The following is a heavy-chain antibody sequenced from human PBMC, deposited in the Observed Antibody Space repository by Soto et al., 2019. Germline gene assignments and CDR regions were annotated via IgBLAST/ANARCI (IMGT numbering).Heavy chain of an antibody. CDR2: IYHSGST. D-gene: IGHD3-10*01. Sequence: QVQLQESGPGLVKPSGTLSLTCAVSGGSISSSNWWSWVRQPPGKGLEWIGEIYHSGSTNYNPSLKSRVTISVDKSKNQFSLKLSSVTAADTAVYYCAREMGILLWFANHRPRSNWFDPWGQGTLVTVSS. CDR1: GGSISSSNW. V-gene: IGHV4-4*02. CDR3: AREMGILLWFANHRPRSNWFDP. J-gene: IGHJ5*02.